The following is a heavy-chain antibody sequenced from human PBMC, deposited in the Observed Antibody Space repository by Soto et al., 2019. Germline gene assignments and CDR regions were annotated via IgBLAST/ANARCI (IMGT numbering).Heavy chain of an antibody. J-gene: IGHJ4*02. CDR3: ARLRLGEPQDY. CDR1: GFSISTNTYN. D-gene: IGHD3-16*01. CDR2: ISYSGTT. V-gene: IGHV4-39*01. Sequence: SETLALTCSVAGFSISTNTYNWGWLRQPPGKGLEYIGSISYSGTTYYNPSPKSRVTMSADTSKNQFSLNLSSVTATDTAIYFCARLRLGEPQDYWGQGTLVTVSS.